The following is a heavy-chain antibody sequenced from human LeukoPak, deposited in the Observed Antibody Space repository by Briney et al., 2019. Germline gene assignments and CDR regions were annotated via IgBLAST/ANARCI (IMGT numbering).Heavy chain of an antibody. CDR3: ARSRSGYSYDHAAFEI. CDR1: GGSFSSYY. CDR2: IDYRGST. V-gene: IGHV4-59*01. Sequence: SETLSLTCTVSGGSFSSYYWSWIRQPPGKGLEWIAYIDYRGSTTYNPSLRSRVTISVDTSRDQFSLKLYSVTAADTAVYYCARSRSGYSYDHAAFEIWGQGTMVTVSS. D-gene: IGHD5-18*01. J-gene: IGHJ3*02.